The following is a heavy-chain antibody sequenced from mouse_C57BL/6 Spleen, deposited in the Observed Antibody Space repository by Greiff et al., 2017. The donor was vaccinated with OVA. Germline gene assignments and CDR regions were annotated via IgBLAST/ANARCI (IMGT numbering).Heavy chain of an antibody. J-gene: IGHJ2*01. CDR1: GYTFTDYE. V-gene: IGHV1-15*01. D-gene: IGHD2-4*01. Sequence: QVQLQQSGAELVRPGASVTLSCKASGYTFTDYEMHWVKQTPVHGLEWIGAIDPETGGTAYNQKFKGKAILTADKSSSTAYMELRSLTSEDSAVYYSTRANGDYEGTFDYWGQGTTLTVSS. CDR3: TRANGDYEGTFDY. CDR2: IDPETGGT.